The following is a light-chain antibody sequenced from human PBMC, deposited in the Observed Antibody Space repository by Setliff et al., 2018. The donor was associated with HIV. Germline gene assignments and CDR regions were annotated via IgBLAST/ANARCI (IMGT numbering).Light chain of an antibody. CDR2: DVI. J-gene: IGLJ1*01. Sequence: SNDIGGFDYVSWYQQHPGKAPKLVIYDVIKRPAGVSDRFSASKSGNTASLTISGLQAEDEADYYCSSFTISTTPSGSVFGTGTKVTVL. CDR1: SNDIGGFDY. CDR3: SSFTISTTPSGSV. V-gene: IGLV2-14*03.